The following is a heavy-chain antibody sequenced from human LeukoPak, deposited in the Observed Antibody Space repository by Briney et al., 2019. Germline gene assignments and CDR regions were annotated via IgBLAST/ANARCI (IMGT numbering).Heavy chain of an antibody. CDR1: GFTFSDYW. D-gene: IGHD3-22*01. V-gene: IGHV3-7*01. CDR3: ASHSSGYFA. J-gene: IGHJ5*02. CDR2: IKQDGSEK. Sequence: GGSLRLSCAASGFTFSDYWMSWVRQAPGKGLEWVANIKQDGSEKYYVDSVKGRFTTSRDNAKTSLYLQMNSLRAEDTAVYYCASHSSGYFAWGQGTLVTVSS.